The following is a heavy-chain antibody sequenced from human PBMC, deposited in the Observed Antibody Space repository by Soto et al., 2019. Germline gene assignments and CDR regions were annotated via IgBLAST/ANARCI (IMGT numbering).Heavy chain of an antibody. D-gene: IGHD2-15*01. V-gene: IGHV1-3*01. CDR3: ARGYCSGAVCYPGFFQH. CDR2: INGANGNT. Sequence: GASVKASCKASGYTFTSLGIHWVRQAPGQRPEWMGWINGANGNTKYSEKFQGRVSITGYTSASTAYMELSALRSEDTAIYYCARGYCSGAVCYPGFFQHWGQGSLVTVSS. CDR1: GYTFTSLG. J-gene: IGHJ1*01.